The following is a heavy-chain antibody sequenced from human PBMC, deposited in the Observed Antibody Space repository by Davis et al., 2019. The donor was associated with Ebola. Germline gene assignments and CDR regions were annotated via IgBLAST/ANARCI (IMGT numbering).Heavy chain of an antibody. CDR1: GDPVSDYF. D-gene: IGHD4-17*01. CDR2: TGHSGYT. V-gene: IGHV4-34*01. CDR3: ARTTKTNLEASGLGFHSFDS. Sequence: SETLSLTFAAHGDPVSDYFWSWIRQPPGKGLEWIGETGHSGYTNYSPSLMSRVTMSVDSSKAQFFLKLHSVTAADTAVYYCARTTKTNLEASGLGFHSFDSWGQGALVSVSS. J-gene: IGHJ5*01.